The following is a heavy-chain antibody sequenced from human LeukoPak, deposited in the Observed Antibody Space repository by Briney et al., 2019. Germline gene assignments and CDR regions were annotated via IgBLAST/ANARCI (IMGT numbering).Heavy chain of an antibody. CDR2: ISYDGSNK. Sequence: GESLRLSCTASGFTFSNFWMGWVRQAPGKGLEWVAVISYDGSNKYYADSVKGRFTISRDNSKNTLYLQMNSLRAEDTAVYYCARAYSYADFDYWGQGTLVTVSS. J-gene: IGHJ4*02. V-gene: IGHV3-30*03. D-gene: IGHD5-18*01. CDR3: ARAYSYADFDY. CDR1: GFTFSNFW.